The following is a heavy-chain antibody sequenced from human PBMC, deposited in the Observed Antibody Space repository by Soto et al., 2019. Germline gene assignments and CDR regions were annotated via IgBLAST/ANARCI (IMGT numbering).Heavy chain of an antibody. J-gene: IGHJ4*02. V-gene: IGHV4-34*01. D-gene: IGHD3-16*02. Sequence: SETLSLTCAVYGGSFSGYYWSWIRQPPGKGLEWIGEINHSGSTNYNPSLKSRVTISVDTSRNHFSLKLSSVTAADTAVYYCAKHWRERGGELSFFDYWGQGVQVTVSS. CDR3: AKHWRERGGELSFFDY. CDR1: GGSFSGYY. CDR2: INHSGST.